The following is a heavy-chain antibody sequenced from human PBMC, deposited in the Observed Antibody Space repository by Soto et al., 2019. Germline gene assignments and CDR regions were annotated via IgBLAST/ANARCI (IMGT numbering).Heavy chain of an antibody. CDR2: IGTAGDT. Sequence: GGSLRLSCAASGFTFSSYDMHWVRQATGKGLEWVSAIGTAGDTYYPGSVKGRFTISRENAKNSLYLQMNSLRAEDTAVYYCARDPVGPIHLSNTAMVNYWGQGTLVTVSS. J-gene: IGHJ4*02. D-gene: IGHD5-18*01. CDR3: ARDPVGPIHLSNTAMVNY. V-gene: IGHV3-13*01. CDR1: GFTFSSYD.